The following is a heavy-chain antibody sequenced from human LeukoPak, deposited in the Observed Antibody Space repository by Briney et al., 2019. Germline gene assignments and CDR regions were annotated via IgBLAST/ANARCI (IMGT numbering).Heavy chain of an antibody. V-gene: IGHV4-38-2*02. J-gene: IGHJ5*02. D-gene: IGHD3-10*01. Sequence: SETLSLTCTVSGYSISSGYYWGWIRQSPGKGLEWIGSIYHSGSTYYNPSLKSRVTISVDTSKNQFSLKLSSVTAADTAVYYCARVSITYYYGSGSSNWFDPWGQGTLVTVSS. CDR1: GYSISSGYY. CDR3: ARVSITYYYGSGSSNWFDP. CDR2: IYHSGST.